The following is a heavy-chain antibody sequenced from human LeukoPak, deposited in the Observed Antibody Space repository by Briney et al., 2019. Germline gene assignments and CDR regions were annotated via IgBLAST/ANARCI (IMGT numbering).Heavy chain of an antibody. Sequence: PGGSLRLSCAASGFTFSDYYMSWIRQAPGKGLEWVSYISSSGSTIYYADSVKGRFTISRDNAKNSLYLQMNSLRAEDTAVYYCAREGLGGSCWPPVGYYFDYWGQGTLVTVSS. CDR2: ISSSGSTI. V-gene: IGHV3-11*01. CDR3: AREGLGGSCWPPVGYYFDY. J-gene: IGHJ4*02. CDR1: GFTFSDYY. D-gene: IGHD2-15*01.